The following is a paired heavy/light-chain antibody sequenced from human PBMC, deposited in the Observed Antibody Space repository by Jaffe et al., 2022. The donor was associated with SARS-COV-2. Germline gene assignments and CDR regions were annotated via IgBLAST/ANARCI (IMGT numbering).Light chain of an antibody. CDR2: EVN. CDR3: SSYAGSNNFV. V-gene: IGLV2-8*01. J-gene: IGLJ1*01. CDR1: SSDVGTYDY. Sequence: QSALTQPPSASGSPGQSVTISCTGTSSDVGTYDYVSWYQQHPGKVPKPMIYEVNKRPSGVPDRFSGSKSGNTASLTVSGLQAEDEADYYCSSYAGSNNFVFGTGTKVTVL.
Heavy chain of an antibody. CDR2: IYRSGNT. V-gene: IGHV4-38-2*02. CDR3: ARVDSQSFLDY. CDR1: GYSISSGYF. Sequence: QVQLQESGPGLVKPSETLSLMCSVSGYSISSGYFWGWIRQAPGKGLEWIGSIYRSGNTYYKSSLKSRVTISVDTSKNQFSLKLSSVTAADTAVYYCARVDSQSFLDYWGQGTLVTVSS. J-gene: IGHJ4*02.